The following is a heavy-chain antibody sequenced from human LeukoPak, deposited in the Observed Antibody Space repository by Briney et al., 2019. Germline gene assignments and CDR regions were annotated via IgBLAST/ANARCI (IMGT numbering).Heavy chain of an antibody. J-gene: IGHJ4*02. CDR3: TTDLVVVTLDY. CDR1: GFTFSNAW. V-gene: IGHV3-15*01. Sequence: PGGSLRLSCAASGFTFSNAWMSWVRQAPGKGLEWVDRIKSKTDGGTTDYAAPVKGRFTISRDDSKNTLYLQMNSLKTEDTAVYYCTTDLVVVTLDYWGQGTLVTVSS. D-gene: IGHD4-23*01. CDR2: IKSKTDGGTT.